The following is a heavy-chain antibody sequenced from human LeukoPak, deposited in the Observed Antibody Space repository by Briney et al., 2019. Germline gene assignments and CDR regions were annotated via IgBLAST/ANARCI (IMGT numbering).Heavy chain of an antibody. CDR3: ARDQEGFDY. Sequence: ASVKVSRKASGYTFTSYYMHWVRQAPGQGLEWMGIINPRDGSTSYAQKFQGRVTVTRDTSTSTVHMELSGLRSEDTAVYYCARDQEGFDYWGQGTLVTVSS. J-gene: IGHJ4*02. V-gene: IGHV1-46*01. CDR2: INPRDGST. CDR1: GYTFTSYY.